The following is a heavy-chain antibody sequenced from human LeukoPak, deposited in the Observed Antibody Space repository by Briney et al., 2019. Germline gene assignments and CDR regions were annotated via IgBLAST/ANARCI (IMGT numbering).Heavy chain of an antibody. Sequence: GSLRLSCAGSGFPFHNYWMSWVRQAPGEGLEWVANIKQDGSEKFYADSVKGRFTLSRDNVKTSMYLQMDNVRPEDTAIYYCARDRHFWSGYYYYDYMDVWGKGTTVTVSS. CDR3: ARDRHFWSGYYYYDYMDV. CDR2: IKQDGSEK. CDR1: GFPFHNYW. J-gene: IGHJ6*03. V-gene: IGHV3-7*01. D-gene: IGHD3-3*02.